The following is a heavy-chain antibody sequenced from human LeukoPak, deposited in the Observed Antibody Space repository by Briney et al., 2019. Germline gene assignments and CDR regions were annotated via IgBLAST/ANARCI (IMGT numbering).Heavy chain of an antibody. V-gene: IGHV4-39*01. CDR2: IYYSGST. J-gene: IGHJ4*02. CDR3: ASIVVVPAARKFDY. CDR1: GGSISSSSYY. D-gene: IGHD2-2*01. Sequence: SETLSLTCTVSGGSISSSSYYWGWIRQPPGKGLEWIGSIYYSGSTYYNPSLKSRVTISVDTSKNQFSLKLSSVTAADTAVYYCASIVVVPAARKFDYWGQGTLVTVSS.